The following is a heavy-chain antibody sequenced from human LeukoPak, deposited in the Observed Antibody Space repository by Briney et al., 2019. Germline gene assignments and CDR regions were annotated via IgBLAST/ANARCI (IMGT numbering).Heavy chain of an antibody. V-gene: IGHV4-4*07. CDR3: ARLYCRGGNCYSYFDS. Sequence: SETLSLTCTVSGGSMNDYYWYWIRQPAGKGLECIGHIYSNGTTNYNPSLKSRITMSVDTSKNQISLTLNSVTAADTAVFYCARLYCRGGNCYSYFDSWGRGTLVTVSS. CDR2: IYSNGTT. D-gene: IGHD2-15*01. J-gene: IGHJ4*02. CDR1: GGSMNDYY.